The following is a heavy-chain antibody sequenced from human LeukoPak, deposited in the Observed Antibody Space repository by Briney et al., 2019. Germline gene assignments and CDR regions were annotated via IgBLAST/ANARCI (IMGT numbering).Heavy chain of an antibody. Sequence: GGSLRLSRAASGFTVSTNYMSWVRQAPGKGLEWVSVIYSGGYTYYADSVKGRFTISRDSSENTLYLQMNSLRAEDTAVYYCARDDYGANERDWGQGTLVTVSS. V-gene: IGHV3-66*01. CDR1: GFTVSTNY. D-gene: IGHD4-23*01. CDR3: ARDDYGANERD. J-gene: IGHJ4*02. CDR2: IYSGGYT.